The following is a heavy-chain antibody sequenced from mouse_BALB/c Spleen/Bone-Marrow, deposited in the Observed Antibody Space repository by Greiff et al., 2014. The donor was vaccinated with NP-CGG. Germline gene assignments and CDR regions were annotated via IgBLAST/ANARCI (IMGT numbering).Heavy chain of an antibody. D-gene: IGHD2-12*01. CDR1: GYTFTSYY. Sequence: VQLQQSGAELVKPGASVKLSCKASGYTFTSYYMCWVKQRPGQGLEWIGEINPSNGGTNFNEKFKSKATLTVDKSSSTAYMSLSSLTSEDSAVYYCTRSRRAMDHWGQGTSVTFSS. CDR3: TRSRRAMDH. V-gene: IGHV1S81*02. CDR2: INPSNGGT. J-gene: IGHJ4*01.